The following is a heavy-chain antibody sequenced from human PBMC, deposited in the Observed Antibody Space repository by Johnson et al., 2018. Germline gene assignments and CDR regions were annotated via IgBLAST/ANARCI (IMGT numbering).Heavy chain of an antibody. J-gene: IGHJ3*02. D-gene: IGHD1-26*01. CDR1: GFTFSSYG. Sequence: VQLVESGGGVVQPGRSLRLSCAASGFTFSSYGMHWVRQAPGKGLEWVAVIWYEGSNKYYADSVQGRFTISRDDSKNPLYRQMNSPRAEEPAVYYCARERGSGSYWRDDAFDIWGQGTMVTVSS. CDR2: IWYEGSNK. CDR3: ARERGSGSYWRDDAFDI. V-gene: IGHV3-33*01.